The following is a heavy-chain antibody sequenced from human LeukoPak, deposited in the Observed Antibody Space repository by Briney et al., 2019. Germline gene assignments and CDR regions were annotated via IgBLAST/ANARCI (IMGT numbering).Heavy chain of an antibody. J-gene: IGHJ4*02. D-gene: IGHD3-10*01. CDR2: IYDSGST. V-gene: IGHV4-39*01. CDR1: GGSIRSSYYY. Sequence: SETLSLTCTVSGGSIRSSYYYWGWVRQPPGTGMERIGSIYDSGSTYYNPSLKSRVTISVDTSKNQFSLKLNSVTAADSAVYYCARHYGLWGQGTLVTVSS. CDR3: ARHYGL.